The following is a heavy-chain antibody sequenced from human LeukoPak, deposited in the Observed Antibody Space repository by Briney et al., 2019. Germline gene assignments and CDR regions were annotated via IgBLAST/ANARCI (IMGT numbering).Heavy chain of an antibody. CDR2: IGTSNAGT. Sequence: GRSLRLSCAASGLTSSSSTMSWVRQAPGKGLEWVSTIGTSNAGTYYADSVKGRFTISRDNPRNTLYLHMTSLRAEDTAIYYCAKHLHLWASFDSWGQGTLVTVSS. D-gene: IGHD5-18*01. CDR3: AKHLHLWASFDS. CDR1: GLTSSSST. V-gene: IGHV3-23*01. J-gene: IGHJ4*02.